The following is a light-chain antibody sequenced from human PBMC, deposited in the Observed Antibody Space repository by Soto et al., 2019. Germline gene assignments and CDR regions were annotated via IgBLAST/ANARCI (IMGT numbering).Light chain of an antibody. CDR1: SSDVGGYNY. J-gene: IGLJ1*01. CDR2: DVS. CDR3: SPYTSSSTHV. Sequence: QSVLTQPASVSGSPGQSITISCTGTSSDVGGYNYVSWHQQHPGKVPKLMIYDVSSRPSGVSNRFSGSKSGNTASLTISWLQAEDEADYYCSPYTSSSTHVFGSGTKVTVL. V-gene: IGLV2-14*01.